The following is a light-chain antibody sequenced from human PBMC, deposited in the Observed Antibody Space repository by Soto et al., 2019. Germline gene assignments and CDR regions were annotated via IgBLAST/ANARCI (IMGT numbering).Light chain of an antibody. V-gene: IGLV2-14*01. Sequence: QSVLTQPASVSGSPGQSITISCTGTSSDVGGYNYVSWYQQHPGKAPKLLIYDVSNRPSGASNRFSGSKSGNTASLTISGLQAEYEADYDWRSYTGSTILHHVFVTGTKVT. J-gene: IGLJ1*01. CDR2: DVS. CDR1: SSDVGGYNY. CDR3: RSYTGSTILHHV.